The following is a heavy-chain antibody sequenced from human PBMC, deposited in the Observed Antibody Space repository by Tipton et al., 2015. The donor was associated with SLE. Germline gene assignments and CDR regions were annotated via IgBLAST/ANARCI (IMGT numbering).Heavy chain of an antibody. Sequence: TLSLTCTVSGGSISDSSHYWVWIRQSPGKGLEWVGSIYHDWSTYYNVALNSRATISIDASKNQFSLSLRSVTAADTAVYYCAREVVTAIRYFHHWGQGTLVTVSS. V-gene: IGHV4-39*07. J-gene: IGHJ1*01. CDR2: IYHDWST. CDR3: AREVVTAIRYFHH. D-gene: IGHD2-21*02. CDR1: GGSISDSSHY.